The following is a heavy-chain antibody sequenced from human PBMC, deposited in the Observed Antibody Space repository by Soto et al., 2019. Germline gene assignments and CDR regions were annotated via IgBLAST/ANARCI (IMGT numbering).Heavy chain of an antibody. CDR2: ISRSGSLT. D-gene: IGHD2-15*01. J-gene: IGHJ4*02. V-gene: IGHV3-11*01. CDR1: GFTFSAYS. CDR3: ARDVERRWPKVSHYFDY. Sequence: QVQLVESGGGLVKPGGSLRLSCAASGFTFSAYSMTWIRQAPGKGLQWLSYISRSGSLTYSAESVKDRFTISRDNARNSLSLQVNSLTAEDTAAYCCARDVERRWPKVSHYFDYWGQGTLVTVSA.